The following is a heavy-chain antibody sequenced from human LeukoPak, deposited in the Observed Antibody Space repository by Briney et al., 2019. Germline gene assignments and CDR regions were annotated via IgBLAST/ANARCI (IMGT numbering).Heavy chain of an antibody. D-gene: IGHD5-18*01. CDR1: GFTFSNYG. CDR3: ARVGGRGYSYGYPFDY. Sequence: TGGSLRLSCAASGFTFSNYGMHWVRQAPGKGLEWVAFIRYDGSNKYYADSVKGRFTISRDNSKNTLYLQMNSLRAEDTAVYYCARVGGRGYSYGYPFDYWGQETLVTVSS. CDR2: IRYDGSNK. V-gene: IGHV3-30*02. J-gene: IGHJ4*02.